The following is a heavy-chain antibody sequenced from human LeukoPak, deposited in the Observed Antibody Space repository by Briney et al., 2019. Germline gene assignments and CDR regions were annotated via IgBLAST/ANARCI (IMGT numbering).Heavy chain of an antibody. CDR2: ISYDGSNK. CDR3: VIAVADDGFDY. Sequence: GRSLRLSCAPSGFTFSSYGMHWVRQAPGKGREWAAVISYDGSNKYYADSVKGRFTISRDNSKNTLYLQMNSLRAEDTAVYYCVIAVADDGFDYWGQGTLVTVSS. CDR1: GFTFSSYG. D-gene: IGHD6-19*01. J-gene: IGHJ4*02. V-gene: IGHV3-30*03.